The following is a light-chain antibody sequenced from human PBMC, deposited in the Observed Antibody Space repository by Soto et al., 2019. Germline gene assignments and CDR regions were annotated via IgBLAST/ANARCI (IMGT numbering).Light chain of an antibody. V-gene: IGKV3-20*01. Sequence: EIVLTQSPGTLSLSPGERATLSCRASQSVSSNYLAWYQQKPGRAPRLLIYGASSRATGIPDRFSGSGSGTDFTLTLGRVEPEDFSVYYCQQYWSPFGGGTKVEIK. CDR3: QQYWSP. CDR2: GAS. CDR1: QSVSSNY. J-gene: IGKJ4*01.